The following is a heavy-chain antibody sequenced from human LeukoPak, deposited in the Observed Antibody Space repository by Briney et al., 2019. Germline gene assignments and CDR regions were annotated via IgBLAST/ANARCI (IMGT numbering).Heavy chain of an antibody. Sequence: SEILSLTCTVSGGSISSGSYYWAWIRQPPGKGLEWIGNIYYSGSTYYNPSLKSRVTISVDTSKNQFSLKLSSVTAADTAVYYCARWDYGDSCFDPWGQGTLVTVSS. J-gene: IGHJ5*02. V-gene: IGHV4-39*01. CDR2: IYYSGST. CDR1: GGSISSGSYY. CDR3: ARWDYGDSCFDP. D-gene: IGHD4-17*01.